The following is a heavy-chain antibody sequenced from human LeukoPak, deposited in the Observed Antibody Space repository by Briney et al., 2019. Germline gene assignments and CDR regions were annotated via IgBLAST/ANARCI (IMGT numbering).Heavy chain of an antibody. CDR2: TRNKANSYTT. V-gene: IGHV3-72*01. D-gene: IGHD6-19*01. CDR3: SRATYTSGWYTDY. Sequence: PGGSLRLSCAASGFTFSDHYVDWVRQAPRKGLEWVGRTRNKANSYTTEYAASVKGRFTTLRDDSKNSVYLQMNSLKTEDTAVYYCSRATYTSGWYTDYWGQGTLVTVSS. CDR1: GFTFSDHY. J-gene: IGHJ4*02.